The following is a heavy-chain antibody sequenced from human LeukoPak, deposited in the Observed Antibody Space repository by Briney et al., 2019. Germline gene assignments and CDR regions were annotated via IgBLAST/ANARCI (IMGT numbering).Heavy chain of an antibody. J-gene: IGHJ5*02. Sequence: KSSETLSLTCTVSGGSISGSSYYWGWIRQPPGKGLEWIGSIYYSGSTYYNPSLKSRVTISVDTSKNQFSLKLSSVTAADTAVYYCARGWNIVVVPAAILGHWFDPWGQGTLVTVSS. CDR1: GGSISGSSYY. V-gene: IGHV4-39*01. CDR2: IYYSGST. D-gene: IGHD2-2*02. CDR3: ARGWNIVVVPAAILGHWFDP.